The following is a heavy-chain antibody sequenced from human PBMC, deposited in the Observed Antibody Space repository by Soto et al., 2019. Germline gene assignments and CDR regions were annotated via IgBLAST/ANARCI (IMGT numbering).Heavy chain of an antibody. Sequence: GGSLRLSCAASGFTFSSYGMHWVRQAPGKGLEWVAIIWSDGSNKYYADSVRGRFTISRDKSKNTLYLQMNSLRAEDTAVYYCARDPAAAGRAGFLDVWGQGTTVTVSS. CDR1: GFTFSSYG. CDR3: ARDPAAAGRAGFLDV. D-gene: IGHD6-13*01. V-gene: IGHV3-33*01. CDR2: IWSDGSNK. J-gene: IGHJ6*02.